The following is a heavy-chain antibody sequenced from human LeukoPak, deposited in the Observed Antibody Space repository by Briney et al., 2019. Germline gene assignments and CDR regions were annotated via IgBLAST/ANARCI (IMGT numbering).Heavy chain of an antibody. CDR2: IWYDGSNK. CDR3: ARGGHREYYYYGMDV. CDR1: GFTFSSYG. Sequence: GGSLRLSCAASGFTFSSYGMHWVRQAPGKGLEWVAVIWYDGSNKYYADSVKGRFTISRDNSKNTLYLQMNSLRAEDTAVYYCARGGHREYYYYGMDVWGQGTTVTVSS. V-gene: IGHV3-33*08. J-gene: IGHJ6*02.